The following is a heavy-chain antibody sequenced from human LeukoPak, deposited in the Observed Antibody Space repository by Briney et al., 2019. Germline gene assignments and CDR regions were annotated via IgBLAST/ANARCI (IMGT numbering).Heavy chain of an antibody. J-gene: IGHJ6*03. D-gene: IGHD6-13*01. CDR1: GFTFSSYS. CDR2: ISSSSSSTI. CDR3: ARGTDSSSWYGSYYYYYYMDV. V-gene: IGHV3-48*01. Sequence: GGSLRLSCAASGFTFSSYSMNWVRQAPGKGLEWVSYISSSSSSTIYYADSVKGRFTISRDNAKNSLYLQMNSLRAEDTTVYYCARGTDSSSWYGSYYYYYYMDVWGKGTTVTVSS.